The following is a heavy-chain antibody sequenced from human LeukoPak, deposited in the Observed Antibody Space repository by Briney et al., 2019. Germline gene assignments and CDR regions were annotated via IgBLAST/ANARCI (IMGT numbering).Heavy chain of an antibody. CDR3: ARATYYYDSRGYSPFDY. V-gene: IGHV3-21*01. CDR2: ISSGSGYI. CDR1: GFTFSSYS. J-gene: IGHJ4*02. Sequence: GGSLRLSCAASGFTFSSYSMNWVRQAPGKGLEWVSSISSGSGYIYYTDSMKGRFTISRDNAKNSLYLQMNSLRAEDTAVYFCARATYYYDSRGYSPFDYWGQGTLVTVSS. D-gene: IGHD3-22*01.